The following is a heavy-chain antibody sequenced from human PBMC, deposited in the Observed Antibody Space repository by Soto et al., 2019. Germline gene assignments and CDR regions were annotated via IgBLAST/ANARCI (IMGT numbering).Heavy chain of an antibody. CDR2: IYHSGNT. CDR1: GDSISSPIW. V-gene: IGHV4-4*02. D-gene: IGHD4-17*01. Sequence: SETLSLTCTVFGDSISSPIWWSWVRQPPGQGLEWIGEIYHSGNTNYNPSLKSRVTVSVDKSKNHFSLNLISVTAADTAIYYCARRGGSYDDYKAPYFDSWGQGALVTVSS. CDR3: ARRGGSYDDYKAPYFDS. J-gene: IGHJ4*02.